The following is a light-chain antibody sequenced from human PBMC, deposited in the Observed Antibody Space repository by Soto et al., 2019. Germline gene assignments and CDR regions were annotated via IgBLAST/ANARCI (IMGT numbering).Light chain of an antibody. CDR2: EVS. CDR3: TSYTSSSTWV. V-gene: IGLV2-14*01. Sequence: QSVLTQPASVSGSPGQSITISCTGTSSDVGGYNYVSWYQQHPGKAPKLMIYEVSNRPSGVSNRFSGFKSDNTAPLTISGAQAEDEADYYCTSYTSSSTWVFGGGTKLTVL. J-gene: IGLJ3*02. CDR1: SSDVGGYNY.